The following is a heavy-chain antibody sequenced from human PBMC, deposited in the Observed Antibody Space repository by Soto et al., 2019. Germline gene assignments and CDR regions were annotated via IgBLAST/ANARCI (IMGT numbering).Heavy chain of an antibody. CDR2: FIPIFVSA. CDR1: GGTVSSYA. V-gene: IGHV1-69*01. J-gene: IGHJ4*02. CDR3: ARDVSSDTTGFRGYDL. Sequence: QLHLVQSGAEVKKAGSSVKVSCKAAGGTVSSYAITWVRQAPGKGLEWMGVFIPIFVSAHYAPKFQGRITITADESTSAAYMELSGLTSEHTAIYYCARDVSSDTTGFRGYDLWGQGTQVTVSS. D-gene: IGHD3-10*01.